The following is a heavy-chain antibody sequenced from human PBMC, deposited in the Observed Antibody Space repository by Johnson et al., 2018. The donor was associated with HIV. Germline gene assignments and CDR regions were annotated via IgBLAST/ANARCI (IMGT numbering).Heavy chain of an antibody. V-gene: IGHV3-20*04. J-gene: IGHJ3*02. D-gene: IGHD2-15*01. CDR3: ARERGWWELPRGAFDI. CDR2: INWTGGSI. Sequence: MQLVESGGGVVRPGQSLRLPCAASGFTFDAYGMSWVRQAPGTRLQWVSGINWTGGSIGYADSVKGRFTISRDNAENFLYLQMNSLRVEDTALYFCARERGWWELPRGAFDIWGQGTMVTVSS. CDR1: GFTFDAYG.